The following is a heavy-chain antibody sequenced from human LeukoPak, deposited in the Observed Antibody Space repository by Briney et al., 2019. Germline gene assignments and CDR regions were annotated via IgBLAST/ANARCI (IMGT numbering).Heavy chain of an antibody. CDR1: GFTFSNYA. Sequence: GGSLRLSCAASGFTFSNYAMSWVRQAPGKGLEWVSAISGSGDNTYYADSVKGRFTISRDNSKNTLFLQMNSLRAEDTAVYYCAKDLSYGGNPDFDYWGQGTLVTVSS. CDR2: ISGSGDNT. J-gene: IGHJ4*02. CDR3: AKDLSYGGNPDFDY. D-gene: IGHD4-23*01. V-gene: IGHV3-23*01.